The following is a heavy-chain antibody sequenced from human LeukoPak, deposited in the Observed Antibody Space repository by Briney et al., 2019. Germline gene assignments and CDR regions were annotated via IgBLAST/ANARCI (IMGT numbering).Heavy chain of an antibody. D-gene: IGHD2/OR15-2a*01. CDR2: VNEAGSEK. CDR1: EFTFSSYW. Sequence: GGSLRLSCAASEFTFSSYWMSSVRQAPGQGLEWVANVNEAGSEKNYVDSVKGRFTISRDNIRNLLYLQMNYLIVEVTAVYYCANEYCTDKGNFDLWGRGALVTVSS. V-gene: IGHV3-7*02. J-gene: IGHJ2*01. CDR3: ANEYCTDKGNFDL.